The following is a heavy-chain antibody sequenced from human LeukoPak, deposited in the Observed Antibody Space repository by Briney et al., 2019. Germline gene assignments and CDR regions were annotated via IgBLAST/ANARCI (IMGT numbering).Heavy chain of an antibody. CDR1: GGSISSYY. CDR2: IYYSGST. CDR3: ARGMRVTGYYYYMDV. D-gene: IGHD3-10*01. V-gene: IGHV4-59*01. Sequence: SETLSLTCTVSGGSISSYYWSWVRQPPGKGLEWIGYIYYSGSTNYNPSLKSRVTISVDTSKNQFSLKLSSVTAADTAVYYCARGMRVTGYYYYMDVWGKGTTVTVSS. J-gene: IGHJ6*03.